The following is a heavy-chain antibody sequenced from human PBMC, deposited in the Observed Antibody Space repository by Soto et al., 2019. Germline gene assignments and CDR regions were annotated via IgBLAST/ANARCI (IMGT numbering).Heavy chain of an antibody. V-gene: IGHV3-21*01. CDR1: GFTFSSYS. J-gene: IGHJ6*02. Sequence: GGSLRLSCAASGFTFSSYSMNWVRQAPGKGLEWVSSISSSSSYIYYADSVKGRFTISRDNAKNSLYLQMNSLRAEDTAVYYCARDGADILTGYYYYYGMDVWGQGTTVTVSS. CDR3: ARDGADILTGYYYYYGMDV. D-gene: IGHD3-9*01. CDR2: ISSSSSYI.